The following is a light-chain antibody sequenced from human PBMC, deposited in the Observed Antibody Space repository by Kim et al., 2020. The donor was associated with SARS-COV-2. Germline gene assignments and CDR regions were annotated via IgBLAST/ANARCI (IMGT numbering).Light chain of an antibody. J-gene: IGKJ1*01. CDR1: QSVRSN. Sequence: VSPGERATLSCRASQSVRSNLAWYQQKPGQAPRLLISGASTRATAIPARFSGSGSGTEFTLTISSLQSEDFAVYYCQQYNNWPGTFGQGTKVDIK. CDR3: QQYNNWPGT. V-gene: IGKV3-15*01. CDR2: GAS.